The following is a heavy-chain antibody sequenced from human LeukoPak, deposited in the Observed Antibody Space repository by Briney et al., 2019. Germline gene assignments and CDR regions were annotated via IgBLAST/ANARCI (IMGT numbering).Heavy chain of an antibody. CDR1: GFTFSSYW. Sequence: GESLKISCAASGFTFSSYWMSWVRQAPGKGLEWVANIKQDGSEKYYVDSVKGRFTISRDNAKNSLYLQMNSLRAEDTAVYYCARAQPGYSYGYDYWGQGTLVTVPS. D-gene: IGHD5-18*01. V-gene: IGHV3-7*01. CDR2: IKQDGSEK. J-gene: IGHJ4*02. CDR3: ARAQPGYSYGYDY.